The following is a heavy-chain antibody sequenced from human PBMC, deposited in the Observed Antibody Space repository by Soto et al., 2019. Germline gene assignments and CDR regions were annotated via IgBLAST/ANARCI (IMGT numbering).Heavy chain of an antibody. V-gene: IGHV1-69*06. CDR3: ARDAGYCSSTSCYGVMDV. CDR2: IIPIFGTA. D-gene: IGHD2-2*01. CDR1: GGTFSSYA. J-gene: IGHJ6*02. Sequence: QVQLVQSGAEVKKPGSSVKVSCKASGGTFSSYAISWVRQAPGQGLEWMGGIIPIFGTANYAQKFQGRVTITADKSTSTAYMELSSLRSEDTAVDYCARDAGYCSSTSCYGVMDVWGQGTTVTVSS.